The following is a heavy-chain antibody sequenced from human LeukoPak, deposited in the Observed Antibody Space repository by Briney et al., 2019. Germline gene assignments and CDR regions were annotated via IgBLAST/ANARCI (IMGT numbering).Heavy chain of an antibody. V-gene: IGHV4-59*01. CDR2: IYHGGST. CDR3: ARDWRGFDP. Sequence: SETLSLTCTVSGGSISSYYWSWIRQPAGKGLEWIGYIYHGGSTKYNPSLKSRVTISEDTSKNQFSLKLSSVTAADTAVYYCARDWRGFDPWGQGTLVTVSP. J-gene: IGHJ5*02. CDR1: GGSISSYY.